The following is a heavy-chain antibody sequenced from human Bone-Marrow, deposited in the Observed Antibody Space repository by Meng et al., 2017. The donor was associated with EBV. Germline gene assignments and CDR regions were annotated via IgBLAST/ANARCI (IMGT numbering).Heavy chain of an antibody. D-gene: IGHD3-10*01. CDR3: ASESGRGYTPDY. CDR1: GGPFRKYA. CDR2: FLPTLGAP. Sequence: QVQLVQSAAGWKEPGSSVKVSCKTSGGPFRKYAISWVRQAPGQGLEWLGGFLPTLGAPNYAQKFHGRVSITADESTSTHYMDLSSLRSEDTAMYYCASESGRGYTPDYWGQGTLVTVSS. J-gene: IGHJ4*02. V-gene: IGHV1-69*01.